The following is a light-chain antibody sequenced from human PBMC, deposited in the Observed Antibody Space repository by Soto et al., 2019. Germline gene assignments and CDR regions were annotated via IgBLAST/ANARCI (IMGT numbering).Light chain of an antibody. V-gene: IGLV2-23*01. CDR3: CSYAGSSTPEMV. J-gene: IGLJ2*01. CDR1: SSDVGSYNL. CDR2: EGS. Sequence: QLVLTQPASVSGSPGQSITISCTGTSSDVGSYNLVSWYQQHPGKAPKLMIYEGSKRPSGVSNRFSGSKSGNTASLTISGLQAEDEADYYCCSYAGSSTPEMVFGGGTQLTVL.